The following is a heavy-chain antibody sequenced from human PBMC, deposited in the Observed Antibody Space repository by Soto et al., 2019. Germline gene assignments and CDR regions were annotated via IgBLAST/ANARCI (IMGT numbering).Heavy chain of an antibody. CDR1: GFTFSAYS. Sequence: GGSLRLSCAASGFTFSAYSMSWVRQAPGKGLEWVSSINVDDSAYYADSVKGRFTISRDNSKSTVFLELSSLRVEDTATFYCAKNYYFDHWGQGTQVTVSS. J-gene: IGHJ4*02. V-gene: IGHV3-23*01. CDR3: AKNYYFDH. CDR2: INVDDSA.